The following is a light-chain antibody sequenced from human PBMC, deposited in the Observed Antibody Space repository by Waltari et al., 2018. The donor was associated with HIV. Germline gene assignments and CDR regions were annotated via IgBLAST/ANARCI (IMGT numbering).Light chain of an antibody. CDR2: QDN. V-gene: IGLV3-1*01. CDR1: KLGDKY. J-gene: IGLJ2*01. Sequence: SYDLTQPPSVSVSPGQTATITCSGDKLGDKYSCWYQQKPGQSPVLVIYQDNKRPSGIPERCSGSNSRNTATLTISGTQAMDEADYYCQAWDTRAVFGGGTKLTVL. CDR3: QAWDTRAV.